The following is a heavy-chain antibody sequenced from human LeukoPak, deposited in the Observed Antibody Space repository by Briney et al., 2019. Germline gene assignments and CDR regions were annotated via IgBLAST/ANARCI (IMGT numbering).Heavy chain of an antibody. V-gene: IGHV4-59*01. Sequence: SETLSLTSTVSGGSISSYYWSWIRQPPGKGLEWIGYIYYSGSTNYNPSLKSRVTISVDTSKNQFSLKLSSVTAADTAVYYCARTTPGIAAAGMSPILDYYYYGMDVWGQGTTVTVSS. J-gene: IGHJ6*02. CDR1: GGSISSYY. D-gene: IGHD6-13*01. CDR2: IYYSGST. CDR3: ARTTPGIAAAGMSPILDYYYYGMDV.